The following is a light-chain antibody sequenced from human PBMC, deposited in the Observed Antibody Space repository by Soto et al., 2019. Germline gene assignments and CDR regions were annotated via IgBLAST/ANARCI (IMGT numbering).Light chain of an antibody. CDR3: QQYETFSGT. CDR1: QSVSGW. J-gene: IGKJ1*01. CDR2: DAS. Sequence: DIQMTQSPSALSASVGDTVTATCRASQSVSGWLAWYQQKPGEAPKLLIYDASALPRGVPSRFSGSGSGTKYTLTIASLQPDDFATYYCQQYETFSGTFGPGTKVDIK. V-gene: IGKV1-5*01.